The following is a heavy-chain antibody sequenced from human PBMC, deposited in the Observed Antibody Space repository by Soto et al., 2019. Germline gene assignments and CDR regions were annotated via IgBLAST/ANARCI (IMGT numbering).Heavy chain of an antibody. CDR2: MSTYNENK. V-gene: IGHV1-18*01. CDR1: GYAFTSYG. D-gene: IGHD2-15*01. CDR3: AKDAHAGAHSDV. Sequence: VASVKVSCKASGYAFTSYGINWVRRAPGQGLEWVGWMSTYNENKVYAQKLQGRVAMTMDAATSTAYLDLRQLKSDDTAVYYCAKDAHAGAHSDVWG. J-gene: IGHJ3*01.